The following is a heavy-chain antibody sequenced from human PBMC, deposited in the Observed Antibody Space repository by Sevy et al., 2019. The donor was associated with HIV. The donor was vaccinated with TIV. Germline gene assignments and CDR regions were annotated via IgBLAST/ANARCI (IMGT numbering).Heavy chain of an antibody. CDR1: GGSIGNHY. D-gene: IGHD2-21*01. CDR3: ANCSPDYYYAMDV. V-gene: IGHV4-59*11. CDR2: FYYSGRT. J-gene: IGHJ6*02. Sequence: SETLSLTCTVSGGSIGNHYWSWIRQPPGKGLEWIGYFYYSGRTNYNPSLKSRVTISVDTSKNQFSLKLTSVTAADAAVYYCANCSPDYYYAMDVWGQGTTVIVSS.